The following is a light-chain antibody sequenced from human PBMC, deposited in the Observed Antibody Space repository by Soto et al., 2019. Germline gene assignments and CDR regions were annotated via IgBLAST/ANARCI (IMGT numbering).Light chain of an antibody. Sequence: DIQMTQSPSTRSASVGDRVSITCRASQSISSWLAWYQQKPGKAPTLLIYAASNLQSGVPSRFRGSRSGTEFTLTVSSLQPEDFATYYCLQDHDDSWTFGQGTKVDIK. CDR1: QSISSW. J-gene: IGKJ1*01. V-gene: IGKV1-5*01. CDR2: AAS. CDR3: LQDHDDSWT.